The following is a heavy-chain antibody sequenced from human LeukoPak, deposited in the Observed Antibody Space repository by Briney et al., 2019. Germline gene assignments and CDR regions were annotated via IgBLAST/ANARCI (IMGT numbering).Heavy chain of an antibody. Sequence: SETLSLTCTVSGGSISSYYWSWIRQPPGKGLEWVGYIYYSGSTNYKPSLKSRVTISVDTSKNQFSLKLSSVTAADTAVYYCARDGTVGLTYYFDYWGQGTLVTVSS. CDR1: GGSISSYY. CDR2: IYYSGST. CDR3: ARDGTVGLTYYFDY. D-gene: IGHD6-13*01. J-gene: IGHJ4*02. V-gene: IGHV4-59*01.